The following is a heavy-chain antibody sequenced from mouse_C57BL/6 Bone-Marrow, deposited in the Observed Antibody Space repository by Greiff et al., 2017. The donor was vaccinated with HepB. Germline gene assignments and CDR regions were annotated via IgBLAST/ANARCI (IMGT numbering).Heavy chain of an antibody. CDR2: IDPSDSYT. J-gene: IGHJ1*03. D-gene: IGHD1-1*01. V-gene: IGHV1-69*01. CDR3: ARSVYYDGSRWYFDV. CDR1: GYTFTSYW. Sequence: VQLQQPGAELVMPGASVKLSCKASGYTFTSYWMHWVKQRPGQGLEWIGEIDPSDSYTNYNQKFKGKSTLTVDKSSSTAYMQLSSLTSEDSAVYYCARSVYYDGSRWYFDVWGTGTTVTVSS.